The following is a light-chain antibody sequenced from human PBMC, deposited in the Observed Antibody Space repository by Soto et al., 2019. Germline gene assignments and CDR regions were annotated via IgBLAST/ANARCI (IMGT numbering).Light chain of an antibody. CDR3: QQHINWPLT. V-gene: IGKV3-11*01. CDR1: QSVSNNY. CDR2: EAS. Sequence: EIVLTQSPGTLSLSPGERATLSCRASQSVSNNYLAWYQQKPGQAPRLLIYEASNRATGIPARFSGSGSGADFTLTISSLEPEDFALYYCQQHINWPLTFGGGTKVEIK. J-gene: IGKJ4*01.